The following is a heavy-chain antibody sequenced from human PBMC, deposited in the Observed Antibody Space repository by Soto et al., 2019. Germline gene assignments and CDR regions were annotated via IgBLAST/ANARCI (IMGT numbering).Heavy chain of an antibody. Sequence: ASVKVYCKGSAYTFTGYYMHWVRQAPGQRLEWMGWINDHSGGTNYAQKFQGWVTMTRDTSISTAYMELSRLRSDDMAVYYCARARITMVRGVIPDYYYYGTDVWGQGTTVTVSS. CDR1: AYTFTGYY. J-gene: IGHJ6*02. D-gene: IGHD3-10*01. CDR2: INDHSGGT. CDR3: ARARITMVRGVIPDYYYYGTDV. V-gene: IGHV1-2*04.